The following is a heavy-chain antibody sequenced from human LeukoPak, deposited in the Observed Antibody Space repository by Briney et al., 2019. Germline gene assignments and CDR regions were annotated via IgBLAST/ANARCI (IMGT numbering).Heavy chain of an antibody. V-gene: IGHV3-23*01. CDR1: GFTFSDYY. CDR3: AKDGGYDSDGY. D-gene: IGHD5-12*01. CDR2: ISGSGGST. J-gene: IGHJ4*02. Sequence: GRSLRLSCAASGFTFSDYYMSWIRQAPGKGLEWVSAISGSGGSTYYADSVKGRFTISRDNSKNTLYLQMNSLRAEDTAVYYCAKDGGYDSDGYWGQGTLVTVSS.